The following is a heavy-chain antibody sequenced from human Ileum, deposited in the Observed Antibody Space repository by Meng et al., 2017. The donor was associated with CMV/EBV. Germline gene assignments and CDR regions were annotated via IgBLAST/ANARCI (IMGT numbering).Heavy chain of an antibody. Sequence: GGPLRLSCAASGFTFNTYAMSWVRQAAGKGLEWVSGMSIGGAGTYYADSVKGRFTISRDDSRNTLYLQMNSLRADDTALYYCAKGRNGYSFVFHDWWGQGTLVTVSS. CDR1: GFTFNTYA. V-gene: IGHV3-23*01. CDR2: MSIGGAGT. J-gene: IGHJ4*02. CDR3: AKGRNGYSFVFHDW. D-gene: IGHD5-18*01.